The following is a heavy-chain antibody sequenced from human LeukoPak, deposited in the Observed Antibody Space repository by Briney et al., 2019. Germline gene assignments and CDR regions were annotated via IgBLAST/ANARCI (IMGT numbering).Heavy chain of an antibody. J-gene: IGHJ6*03. CDR1: GGSFSGYY. Sequence: TSETLSLTCAVYGGSFSGYYWSWIRQPPGKGLEWIGEINHSGSTNYNPSLKSRVTISVDTSKNQFSLKLSSVTAADTAVYYCARTTMVRGTYYMDVWGKGTTVTISS. CDR3: ARTTMVRGTYYMDV. V-gene: IGHV4-34*01. CDR2: INHSGST. D-gene: IGHD3-10*01.